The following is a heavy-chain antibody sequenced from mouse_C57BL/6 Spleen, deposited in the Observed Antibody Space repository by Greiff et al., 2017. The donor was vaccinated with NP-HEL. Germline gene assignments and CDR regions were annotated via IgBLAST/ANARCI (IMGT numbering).Heavy chain of an antibody. CDR3: AILPPAMDY. CDR1: GYTFTSYW. J-gene: IGHJ4*01. V-gene: IGHV1-69*01. D-gene: IGHD2-1*01. Sequence: QVQLQQPGAELVMPGASVKLSCKASGYTFTSYWMHWVKQRPGQGLEWIGEIDPSDSYTNYNQKFKGKATLTVDESSSTAYMQLSRLASEDSAVSYCAILPPAMDYRGQGTSVTASS. CDR2: IDPSDSYT.